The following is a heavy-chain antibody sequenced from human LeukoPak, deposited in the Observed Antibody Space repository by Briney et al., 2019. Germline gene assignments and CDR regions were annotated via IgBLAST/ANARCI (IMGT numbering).Heavy chain of an antibody. D-gene: IGHD5/OR15-5a*01. V-gene: IGHV3-30*04. CDR2: ISYDGSNK. CDR1: GFTFSSYA. CDR3: ASSGFRVSDAFDI. Sequence: GRSLRLSCAASGFTFSSYAMHWVRQAPGKGLEWVAVISYDGSNKYYADSVKGRFTISRDNSKNTLYLQMNSLRAEDTAVYYCASSGFRVSDAFDIWDQGTMVTVSS. J-gene: IGHJ3*02.